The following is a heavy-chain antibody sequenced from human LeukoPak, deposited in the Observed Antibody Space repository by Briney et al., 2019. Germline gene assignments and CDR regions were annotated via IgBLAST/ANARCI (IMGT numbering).Heavy chain of an antibody. V-gene: IGHV3-30*03. Sequence: GRSLRLSCAASGFTFSNYGMHWVRQAPGKGLEWVAVISYDGSNKYYADSVKGRFTISRDNAKNSLYLQMNSLRAEDTAVYYCARSSRLTFDYWGQGTLVTVSS. CDR2: ISYDGSNK. J-gene: IGHJ4*02. CDR1: GFTFSNYG. CDR3: ARSSRLTFDY. D-gene: IGHD6-6*01.